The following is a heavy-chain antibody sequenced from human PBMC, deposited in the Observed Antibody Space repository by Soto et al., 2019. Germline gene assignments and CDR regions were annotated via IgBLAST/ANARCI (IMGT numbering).Heavy chain of an antibody. J-gene: IGHJ6*02. Sequence: GASVKVSCKASGCNFRSEAISWVRQAPGQGLEWMGRIIPMFSTPHYAQKFQGRVTIIADESTTTVNMEMRGLTYEDTAVYYCARAQFSDILTADDYGMDVWGQGTSVTVSS. V-gene: IGHV1-69*13. D-gene: IGHD3-9*01. CDR3: ARAQFSDILTADDYGMDV. CDR1: GCNFRSEA. CDR2: IIPMFSTP.